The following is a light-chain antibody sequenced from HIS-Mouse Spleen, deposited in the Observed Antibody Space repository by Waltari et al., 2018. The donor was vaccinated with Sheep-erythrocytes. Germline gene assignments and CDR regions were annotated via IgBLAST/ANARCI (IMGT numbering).Light chain of an antibody. CDR2: GAS. CDR3: QQDNNWPPT. V-gene: IGKV3-15*01. J-gene: IGKJ1*01. CDR1: QSVSSN. Sequence: EIVMTQSPATLSVSPGERATLSCRASQSVSSNLAWYQQKPGQAPWLLIYGASTRATGIPDRFSGSGSVTELTLTISSLQSEDFAVYYCQQDNNWPPTFGQGTKVEIK.